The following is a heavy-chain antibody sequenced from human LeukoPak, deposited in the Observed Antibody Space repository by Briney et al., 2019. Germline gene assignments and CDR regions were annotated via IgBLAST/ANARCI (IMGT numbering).Heavy chain of an antibody. CDR3: ARGASYYDYVWGSYRHHEIDY. Sequence: ASVKVSCKASGYTFTSYGISWVRQAPGQGLEWMGWVSAYNGNTNYAQKFQGRVTMTRNTSISTAYMELSSLRSEDTAVYYCARGASYYDYVWGSYRHHEIDYWGQGTLVTVSS. CDR1: GYTFTSYG. CDR2: VSAYNGNT. D-gene: IGHD3-16*02. J-gene: IGHJ4*02. V-gene: IGHV1-18*01.